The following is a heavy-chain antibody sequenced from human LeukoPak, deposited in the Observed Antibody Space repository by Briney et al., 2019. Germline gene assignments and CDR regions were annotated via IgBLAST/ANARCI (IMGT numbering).Heavy chain of an antibody. V-gene: IGHV5-51*01. J-gene: IGHJ4*02. CDR1: GYSFTSYW. D-gene: IGHD3-22*01. CDR2: IYPGDSDT. Sequence: GESLKISCKGSGYSFTSYWIGWVRRMPGKGLEWMGIIYPGDSDTRYSPSFQGQVTISADKSTSTAYMELSSLRSEDTAVYYCARDRFITMIPSPFDYWGQGTLVTVSS. CDR3: ARDRFITMIPSPFDY.